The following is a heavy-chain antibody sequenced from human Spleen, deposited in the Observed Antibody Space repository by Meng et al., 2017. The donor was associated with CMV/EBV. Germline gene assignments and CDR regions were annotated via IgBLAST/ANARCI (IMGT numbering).Heavy chain of an antibody. J-gene: IGHJ4*02. V-gene: IGHV1-2*02. Sequence: SCKASGYTFTDYSMHWVRQAPGQGLEWMGWINPNGGVTKYAQKFQGRVTMTRDTSVRTIYMELSRLRSDDTAVYYCARNRPVVTHDYWGQGTLVTVSS. D-gene: IGHD3-22*01. CDR3: ARNRPVVTHDY. CDR2: INPNGGVT. CDR1: GYTFTDYS.